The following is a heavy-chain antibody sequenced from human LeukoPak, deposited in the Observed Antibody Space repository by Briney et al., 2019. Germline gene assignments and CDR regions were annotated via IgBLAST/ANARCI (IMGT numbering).Heavy chain of an antibody. CDR2: IKSKTDGGTT. CDR1: GFTFSNAW. CDR3: TTDRYYDSSGLDY. D-gene: IGHD3-22*01. J-gene: IGHJ4*02. Sequence: GGSLRLSCAASGFTFSNAWMSWVRQAPGKGLEWVGRIKSKTDGGTTDCAAPVKGRFTISRDDSKNTLYLQMNSLKTEDTAVYYCTTDRYYDSSGLDYWGQGTLVTVSS. V-gene: IGHV3-15*01.